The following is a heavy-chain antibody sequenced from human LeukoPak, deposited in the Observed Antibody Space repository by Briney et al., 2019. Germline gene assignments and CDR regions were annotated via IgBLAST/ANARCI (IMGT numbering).Heavy chain of an antibody. CDR3: ARDASYYDSSGYWY. CDR1: GYSFTGYY. J-gene: IGHJ4*02. D-gene: IGHD3-22*01. CDR2: INPNSGGT. V-gene: IGHV1-2*02. Sequence: GASVKVSCEAAGYSFTGYYMHWVRQAPGQGLEWMGWINPNSGGTNYAQKFQGRVTMTRDTSISTAYMEPSRLRSDDTAVYYCARDASYYDSSGYWYWGQGTLVTVSS.